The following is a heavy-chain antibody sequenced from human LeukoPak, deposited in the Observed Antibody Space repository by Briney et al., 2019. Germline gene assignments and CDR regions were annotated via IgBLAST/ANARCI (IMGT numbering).Heavy chain of an antibody. V-gene: IGHV3-66*04. Sequence: GGSLRLSCAASGFTVSSNYMSWVRQAPGKGLEWVSVIYSGGSTYYADSVKGRFTISRDNSMNTLYLQMNSLRVEDTAVYYCARLSSAWSTLDAFDVWGQGTMVTVSS. CDR2: IYSGGST. J-gene: IGHJ3*01. CDR1: GFTVSSNY. CDR3: ARLSSAWSTLDAFDV. D-gene: IGHD6-13*01.